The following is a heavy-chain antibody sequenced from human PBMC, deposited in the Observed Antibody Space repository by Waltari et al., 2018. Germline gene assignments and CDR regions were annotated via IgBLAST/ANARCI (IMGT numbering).Heavy chain of an antibody. D-gene: IGHD3-3*01. V-gene: IGHV4-34*01. CDR2: INHSGRT. J-gene: IGHJ5*02. CDR3: ARVRYYDFWSGYYGGWFDP. CDR1: GGSFSGYS. Sequence: QVQLQQWGAGLLKPSETLSLTCAVYGGSFSGYSWSWIRQPPGNGLEWIGEINHSGRTNYTPSLKSRVTISVDTSKNQFSLKLSSVTAADTAVYYCARVRYYDFWSGYYGGWFDPWGQGTLVTVSS.